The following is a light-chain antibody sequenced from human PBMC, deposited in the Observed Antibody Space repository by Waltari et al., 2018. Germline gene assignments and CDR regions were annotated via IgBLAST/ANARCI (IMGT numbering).Light chain of an antibody. Sequence: EIVMTQYPAILSVSPGAAATLSCRASHGIGTDLAWYQKKPGQAHRLLIYDASTRAPGIPARFTGGGSGTEFTLVINSLQSEDSALYFCQQYRDWYSFGQGTKLEIK. CDR3: QQYRDWYS. CDR2: DAS. J-gene: IGKJ2*01. V-gene: IGKV3-15*01. CDR1: HGIGTD.